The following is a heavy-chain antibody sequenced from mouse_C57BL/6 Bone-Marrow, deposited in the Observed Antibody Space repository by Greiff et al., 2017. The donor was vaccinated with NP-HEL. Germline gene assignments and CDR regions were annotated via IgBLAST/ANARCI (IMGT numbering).Heavy chain of an antibody. D-gene: IGHD3-3*01. V-gene: IGHV1-81*01. CDR3: ARWGLYYAMDY. J-gene: IGHJ4*01. CDR2: IYPRSGNT. CDR1: GYTFTSYG. Sequence: QVQLQQSGAELARPGASVKLSCKASGYTFTSYGISWVKQRPGQGLEWIGEIYPRSGNTYYNEKFKGKATLTADKSSSTAYMELRSLTSEDSAVYFCARWGLYYAMDYWGQGTSVTVSS.